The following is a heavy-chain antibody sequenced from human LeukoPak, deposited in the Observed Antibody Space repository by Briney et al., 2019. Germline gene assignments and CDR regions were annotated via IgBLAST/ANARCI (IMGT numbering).Heavy chain of an antibody. CDR3: ARDPSEGSIHYYYYYYMDV. CDR2: INPSGGST. J-gene: IGHJ6*03. CDR1: GYTFTSYY. V-gene: IGHV1-46*01. D-gene: IGHD6-13*01. Sequence: GASVKVSCKASGYTFTSYYMHWVRQAPGQGLEWMGIINPSGGSTTYAQKFQGRVTMTRDTSTSTVYMELSSLRSEDTAVYYCARDPSEGSIHYYYYYYMDVWGKGTTVTVSS.